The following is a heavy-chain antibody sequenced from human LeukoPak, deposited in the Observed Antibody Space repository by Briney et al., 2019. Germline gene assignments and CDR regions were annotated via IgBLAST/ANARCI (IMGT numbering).Heavy chain of an antibody. CDR1: GYSFTNYW. Sequence: GESLKISCKGSGYSFTNYWIGWVRQMPGKGLEWMGIIYPGDSDTRYSPSFQGQVTISADKSISTAYLQWSSLKASDTAMYYCARRPYYYDSSGYYSEGHFDYWGQGTLVTVSS. D-gene: IGHD3-22*01. J-gene: IGHJ4*02. V-gene: IGHV5-51*01. CDR3: ARRPYYYDSSGYYSEGHFDY. CDR2: IYPGDSDT.